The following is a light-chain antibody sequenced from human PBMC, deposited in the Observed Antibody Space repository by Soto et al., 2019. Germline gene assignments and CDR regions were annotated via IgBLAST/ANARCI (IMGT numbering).Light chain of an antibody. V-gene: IGLV2-14*03. CDR2: DVT. J-gene: IGLJ2*01. CDR1: SSDVGGYNS. CDR3: SSYSSDTTLVV. Sequence: QSALTQPASVSGSPGQSITIPCTGTSSDVGGYNSVSWYQQFPGKAPKLMIYDVTNRPSGVSDRFSGSKSGSRASLTISGLQPEDEGFYYCSSYSSDTTLVVFGGGTKLTVL.